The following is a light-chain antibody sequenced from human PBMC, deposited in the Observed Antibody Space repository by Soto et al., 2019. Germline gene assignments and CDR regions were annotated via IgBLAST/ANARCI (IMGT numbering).Light chain of an antibody. CDR1: ISDVGSYNY. CDR3: GSYTTSSNYV. Sequence: QSVLTQPASVSGSPGQSITISCTGTISDVGSYNYVSWYQQYPGKAPKLMIYDVSTRPSGVSDRFSGSKSGNTASLTISGRRAEDEADYYCGSYTTSSNYVFGTGTKLTVL. CDR2: DVS. J-gene: IGLJ1*01. V-gene: IGLV2-14*03.